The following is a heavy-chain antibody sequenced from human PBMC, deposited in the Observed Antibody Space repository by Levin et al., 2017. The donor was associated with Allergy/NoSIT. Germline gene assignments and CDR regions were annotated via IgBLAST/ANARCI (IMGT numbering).Heavy chain of an antibody. CDR1: GFIFSSYT. CDR3: ARDRTFGSGYDFDY. V-gene: IGHV3-21*01. J-gene: IGHJ4*02. D-gene: IGHD5-12*01. Sequence: SCAASGFIFSSYTMNWVRQAPGKGLEWVSSISPSSTDLYYGDSVKGRFTTSRDDATNSLYLQINDLRAEDTALYYCARDRTFGSGYDFDYWGQGTLVTVSS. CDR2: ISPSSTDL.